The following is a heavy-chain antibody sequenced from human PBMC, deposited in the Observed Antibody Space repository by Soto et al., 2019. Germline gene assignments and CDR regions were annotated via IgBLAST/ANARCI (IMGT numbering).Heavy chain of an antibody. J-gene: IGHJ4*02. Sequence: ASVKVSCKASGYTFTSYGISWVRQAPGQGLEGMGWISAYNGNTNYAQKLQGRVTMTTDTSTSTAYMELRSLRSDDTAVYYCARDVGYYYDSSGYDYWGQGTLVTVSS. CDR1: GYTFTSYG. V-gene: IGHV1-18*01. CDR2: ISAYNGNT. D-gene: IGHD3-22*01. CDR3: ARDVGYYYDSSGYDY.